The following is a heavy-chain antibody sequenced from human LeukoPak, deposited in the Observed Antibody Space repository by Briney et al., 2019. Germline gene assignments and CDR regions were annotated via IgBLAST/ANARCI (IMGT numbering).Heavy chain of an antibody. CDR3: ARGGEYGSGSYYKY. CDR1: GGSFSGYY. J-gene: IGHJ4*02. Sequence: SVTLSLTCAVYGGSFSGYYWSWIRQPPGKGLEWIGEINHSGSTNYNPSLKSRVTISVDTSKNQFSLKLSSVTAADTAVYYCARGGEYGSGSYYKYWGQGTLVTVSS. D-gene: IGHD3-10*01. CDR2: INHSGST. V-gene: IGHV4-34*01.